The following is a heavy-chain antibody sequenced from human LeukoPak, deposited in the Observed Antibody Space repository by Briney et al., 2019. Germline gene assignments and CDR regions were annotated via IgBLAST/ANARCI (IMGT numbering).Heavy chain of an antibody. J-gene: IGHJ6*04. V-gene: IGHV3-30*04. CDR1: GFPFSSYA. CDR3: ARAPGYGPRGSDYYGMDV. Sequence: GGSLRFSCAASGFPFSSYAMHWVRQAPGKGLEWVAVISYDGSNKYYADSVKGRFTISRDNSKNTLYLQMNSLRAEDTAVYYCARAPGYGPRGSDYYGMDVWGKGTTVTVSS. D-gene: IGHD5-18*01. CDR2: ISYDGSNK.